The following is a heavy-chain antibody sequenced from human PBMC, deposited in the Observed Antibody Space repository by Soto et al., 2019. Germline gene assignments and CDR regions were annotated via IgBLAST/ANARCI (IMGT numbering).Heavy chain of an antibody. J-gene: IGHJ4*02. D-gene: IGHD5-18*01. CDR1: AGSISRYY. V-gene: IGHV4-59*01. CDR3: VGSLMSRAMESFDY. CDR2: ISYTVDA. Sequence: HVQLQESGPGLVKPSEPLSLTCSVSAGSISRYYWGWVRQSPGEGLEWIAHISYTVDASYNPSLTSRVTISLDTSKIQIALRLMSVTAADTAVYYCVGSLMSRAMESFDYWGQGTLVTVTS.